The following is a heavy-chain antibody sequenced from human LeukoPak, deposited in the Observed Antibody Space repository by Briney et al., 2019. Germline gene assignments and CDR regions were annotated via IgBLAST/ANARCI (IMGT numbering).Heavy chain of an antibody. Sequence: SETLSLTCTVSGGSISNYHWSWIRQPAGKGLEWIGQIHTSGSTNYNPPLKSRVTVSIDTPENQVSLTIRYVTAADTAVYYCARRVTFSGWSFDYWGQGILVTVSS. D-gene: IGHD6-19*01. J-gene: IGHJ4*02. V-gene: IGHV4-4*07. CDR3: ARRVTFSGWSFDY. CDR1: GGSISNYH. CDR2: IHTSGST.